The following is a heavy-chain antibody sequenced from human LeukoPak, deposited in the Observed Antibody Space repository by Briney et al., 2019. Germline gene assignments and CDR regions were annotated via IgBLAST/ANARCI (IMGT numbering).Heavy chain of an antibody. J-gene: IGHJ4*02. V-gene: IGHV4-34*01. CDR1: GGSISSYY. D-gene: IGHD5-24*01. Sequence: SETLSLTCTVSGGSISSYYWSWIRQPPGKGLEWIGEINHSGSTNYNPSLKSRVTISVDTSKNQFSLKLSSVTAADTAVYYCAREGRDGYNLNYWGQGTLVTVSS. CDR3: AREGRDGYNLNY. CDR2: INHSGST.